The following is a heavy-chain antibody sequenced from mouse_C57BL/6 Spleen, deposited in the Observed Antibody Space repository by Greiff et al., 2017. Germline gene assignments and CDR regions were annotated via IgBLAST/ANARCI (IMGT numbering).Heavy chain of an antibody. CDR2: ISSGSSTI. J-gene: IGHJ2*01. V-gene: IGHV5-17*01. D-gene: IGHD3-1*01. Sequence: EVMLVESGGGLVKPGGSLKLSCAASGFTFSDYGMHWVRQAPEKGLEWVAYISSGSSTIYYADTVKGRFTISRDNAKNTLFLQMTSLRSEDTAMYYCARTGGSGYYFDYWGQGTTLTVSS. CDR1: GFTFSDYG. CDR3: ARTGGSGYYFDY.